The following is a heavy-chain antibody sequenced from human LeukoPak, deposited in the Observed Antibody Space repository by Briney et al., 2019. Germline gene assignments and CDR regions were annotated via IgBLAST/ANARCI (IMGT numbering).Heavy chain of an antibody. CDR1: GFTFSSYE. CDR2: ISSSGSTI. CDR3: ARDHDSSGYAFDY. Sequence: PGGSLRLSCAASGFTFSSYEMNWVRQAPGKGLEWVSYISSSGSTIYYADSVKGRFTISRDNAKNSLYLQMNSLRAEDTAVYYCARDHDSSGYAFDYWGQGTLVTVSS. D-gene: IGHD3-22*01. J-gene: IGHJ4*02. V-gene: IGHV3-48*03.